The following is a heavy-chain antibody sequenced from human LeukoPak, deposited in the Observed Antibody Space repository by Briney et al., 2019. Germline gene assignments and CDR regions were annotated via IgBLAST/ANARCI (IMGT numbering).Heavy chain of an antibody. CDR3: ARPRYPCSSCSSWFDP. CDR2: INHSGST. D-gene: IGHD2-15*01. CDR1: GGSFSGYY. J-gene: IGHJ5*02. V-gene: IGHV4-34*01. Sequence: SETLSLTCAVYGGSFSGYYWSWIRQPPGKGLEWIGEINHSGSTNYNPSLKSRVTISVDTSKNQFSLKLSSVTAADTAVYYCARPRYPCSSCSSWFDPWGQGTLVTVSS.